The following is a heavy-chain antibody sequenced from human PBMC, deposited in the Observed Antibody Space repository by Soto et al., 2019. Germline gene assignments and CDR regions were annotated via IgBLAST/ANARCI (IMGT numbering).Heavy chain of an antibody. CDR3: ARDTKDIVLVVAATRDAFDI. J-gene: IGHJ3*02. Sequence: ASVKVSCKASGYTFTSYGISWVRQAPGQGLEWMGWISAYNGNTNYAQKLQGRVTMTTDTSTSTAYMELRSLRSDDTAVYYCARDTKDIVLVVAATRDAFDIWGQGTMVTVSS. CDR2: ISAYNGNT. V-gene: IGHV1-18*01. CDR1: GYTFTSYG. D-gene: IGHD2-15*01.